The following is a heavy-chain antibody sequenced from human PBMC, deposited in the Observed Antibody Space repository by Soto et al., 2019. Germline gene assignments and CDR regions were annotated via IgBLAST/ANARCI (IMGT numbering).Heavy chain of an antibody. D-gene: IGHD3-10*01. CDR3: AKDIALVRGVIIDLDV. J-gene: IGHJ6*02. CDR1: GFIFNNYG. Sequence: GGSLRLSCAASGFIFNNYGMHWVRQAPGKGLEWVALISYDGDNKYYADSLKGRFTISRDNSKNTLYLQMNSLRAEDTAVYYCAKDIALVRGVIIDLDVWGQGTTVTVS. V-gene: IGHV3-30*18. CDR2: ISYDGDNK.